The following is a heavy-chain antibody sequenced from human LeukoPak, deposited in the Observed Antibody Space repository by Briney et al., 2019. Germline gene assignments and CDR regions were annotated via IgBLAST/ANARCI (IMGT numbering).Heavy chain of an antibody. Sequence: TSETLPLTCTVSGGSISGYYWSWIRQPPGKGLEWIGEINHSGSTNYNPSLKSRVTISVDTSKNQFSLKLSSVTAADTAVYYCARGWGSGYLDYWGQGTLVTVSS. CDR1: GGSISGYY. D-gene: IGHD3-16*01. CDR2: INHSGST. CDR3: ARGWGSGYLDY. V-gene: IGHV4-34*01. J-gene: IGHJ4*02.